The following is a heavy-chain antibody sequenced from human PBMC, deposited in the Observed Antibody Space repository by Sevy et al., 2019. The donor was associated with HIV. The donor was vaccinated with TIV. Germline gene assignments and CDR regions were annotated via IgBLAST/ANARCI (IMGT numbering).Heavy chain of an antibody. CDR2: ISGDGTNT. Sequence: GGSLRLSCAASGFTFSNYWMHWVRRAPGKGLVWVSRISGDGTNTIYADSVKGRFTLSRDNAKNTLYLHMNSLTAEDTAMYYCGGDMSTTVAFDFWGHGTMVTVSS. J-gene: IGHJ3*01. D-gene: IGHD4-17*01. CDR1: GFTFSNYW. CDR3: GGDMSTTVAFDF. V-gene: IGHV3-74*01.